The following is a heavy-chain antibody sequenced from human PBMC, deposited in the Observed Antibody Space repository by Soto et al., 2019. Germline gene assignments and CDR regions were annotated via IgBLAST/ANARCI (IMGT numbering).Heavy chain of an antibody. V-gene: IGHV3-30*03. J-gene: IGHJ6*02. D-gene: IGHD6-19*01. CDR2: ISYDGSNK. CDR3: ARYSSGAYYYGMDV. CDR1: GFTFSSYG. Sequence: PGGSLRLSCAASGFTFSSYGMHWVRQAPGKGLEWVAVISYDGSNKYYADSVKGRFTISRDNSKNTLYLQMNSLRAEDTAVYYCARYSSGAYYYGMDVWGQGTTVTVSS.